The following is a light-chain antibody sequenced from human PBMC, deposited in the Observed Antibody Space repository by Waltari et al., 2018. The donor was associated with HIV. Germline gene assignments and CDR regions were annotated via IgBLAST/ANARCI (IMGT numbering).Light chain of an antibody. CDR3: QSYDRGLSGSV. CDR2: TNS. Sequence: QSVLTQPPSVSGAPGQRVTISCTGSSSNIRADYGVHWYQQLPGTAPKLLIYTNSNRPSGVPDRFSGSKSGTSASLAITVLQAEDEADYYCQSYDRGLSGSVFGGGTKLTVL. CDR1: SSNIRADYG. J-gene: IGLJ3*02. V-gene: IGLV1-40*01.